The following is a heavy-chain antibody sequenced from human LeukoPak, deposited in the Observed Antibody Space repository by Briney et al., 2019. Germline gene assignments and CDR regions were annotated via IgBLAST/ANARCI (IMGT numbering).Heavy chain of an antibody. Sequence: PSETLSLTCAVYGGSFSGYYWSWIRQPPGKGLEWIGEINHSGSTNYNPSLKSRVTISVDTSKNQFSLKLSSVTAADTAVYYCARGPLMGRWLQSPFDYWGQGTLVTVSS. V-gene: IGHV4-34*01. J-gene: IGHJ4*02. D-gene: IGHD5-24*01. CDR2: INHSGST. CDR3: ARGPLMGRWLQSPFDY. CDR1: GGSFSGYY.